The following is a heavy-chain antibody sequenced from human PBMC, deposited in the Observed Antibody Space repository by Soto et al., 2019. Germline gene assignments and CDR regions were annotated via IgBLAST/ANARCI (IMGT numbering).Heavy chain of an antibody. J-gene: IGHJ5*02. Sequence: SETLSLTCAVYGGSFSGYYWSWIHQPPGKGLEWIGEINHSGSTNYNPSLKSRVTISVDTSKNQFSLKLSSVTAADTAVYYCARAIIVVVPAATAYNWFDPWGQGTLVTVSS. CDR1: GGSFSGYY. CDR2: INHSGST. V-gene: IGHV4-34*01. CDR3: ARAIIVVVPAATAYNWFDP. D-gene: IGHD2-2*01.